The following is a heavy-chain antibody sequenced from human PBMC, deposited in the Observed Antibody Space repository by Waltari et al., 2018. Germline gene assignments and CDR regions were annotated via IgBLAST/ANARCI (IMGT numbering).Heavy chain of an antibody. CDR2: MYWDDDT. CDR1: GFSLSRSGLP. V-gene: IGHV2-5*02. J-gene: IGHJ4*02. Sequence: QITLKESGPTVVKPTETLTLTCNFSGFSLSRSGLPVSWIRQPPGKALEWLAVMYWDDDTRYSPFLRTRLTITKDTSKNSVVLTLANMDPGDTAAYFCARSRGMTYLDFWGQGILVTVSS. CDR3: ARSRGMTYLDF. D-gene: IGHD3-10*01.